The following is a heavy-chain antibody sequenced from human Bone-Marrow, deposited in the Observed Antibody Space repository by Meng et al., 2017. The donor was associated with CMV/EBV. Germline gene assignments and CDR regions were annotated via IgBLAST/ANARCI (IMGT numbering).Heavy chain of an antibody. Sequence: GGSLRLSCAASGFPFSSYSMNWVRQTPGKGLEWVSSIRSSSDYIYYADSVKGRFTISRDNAKNSLYLQMAGLRVEDTALYYCAKDLRVGAYLDGFDIWGQGTGVTVSS. CDR1: GFPFSSYS. V-gene: IGHV3-21*01. CDR3: AKDLRVGAYLDGFDI. CDR2: IRSSSDYI. J-gene: IGHJ3*02. D-gene: IGHD1-26*01.